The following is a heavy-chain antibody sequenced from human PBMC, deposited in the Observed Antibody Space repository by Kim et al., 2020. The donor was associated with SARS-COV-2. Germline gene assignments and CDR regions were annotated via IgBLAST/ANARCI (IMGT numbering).Heavy chain of an antibody. CDR3: ARDLVAGYYYYGMDV. D-gene: IGHD6-19*01. CDR1: GGSISSYY. Sequence: SETLSLTCTVSGGSISSYYWSWIRQPPGKGLEWIRYIYSSGTTNYNPSLKSRVTISVDTSKNQFSLKLSSVTAADTAVYYCARDLVAGYYYYGMDVWGQGTTVTVSS. V-gene: IGHV4-59*13. CDR2: IYSSGTT. J-gene: IGHJ6*02.